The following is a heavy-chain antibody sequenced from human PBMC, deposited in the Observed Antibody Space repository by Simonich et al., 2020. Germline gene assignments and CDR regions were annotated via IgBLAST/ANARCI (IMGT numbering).Heavy chain of an antibody. CDR2: IYYSWST. CDR3: ARHAGFAFDI. CDR1: GGSISSSSSY. D-gene: IGHD6-13*01. J-gene: IGHJ3*02. V-gene: IGHV4-39*01. Sequence: QLQLQESGPGLVKPSETLSLTCTVSGGSISSSSSYWGWIRQPPGKGLDGIGSIYYSWSTYYNPSLKSRVTISVNTSKNQFSLKLSSVTAADTAVYYCARHAGFAFDIWGQGTMVTVSS.